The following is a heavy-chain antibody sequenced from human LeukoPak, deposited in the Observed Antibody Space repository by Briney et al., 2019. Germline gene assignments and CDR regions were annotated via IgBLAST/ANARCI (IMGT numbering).Heavy chain of an antibody. CDR3: ARISSSWFNFDY. J-gene: IGHJ4*02. CDR1: GFTFSSYW. D-gene: IGHD6-13*01. V-gene: IGHV3-48*04. CDR2: ISSSGSTI. Sequence: GGSLRLSCAASGFTFSSYWMSWVRQAPGKGLEWVSYISSSGSTIYYADSVKGRFTISRDNAKNSLYLQMNSLRAEDTAVYYCARISSSWFNFDYWGQGTLVTVSS.